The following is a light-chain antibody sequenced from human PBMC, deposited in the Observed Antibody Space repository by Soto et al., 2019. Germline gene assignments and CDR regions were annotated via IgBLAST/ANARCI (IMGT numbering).Light chain of an antibody. CDR3: QSYHTSLSVYV. Sequence: QSLLTQPPSVSGAPGQRVTISCTGSSSNIGAHYDVHWYQQLPGTAPKLLIYGNSNRPSGVPDRFSGSKSGTSASLAITGLQAEDEADYYCQSYHTSLSVYVFGTGTKLTVL. CDR2: GNS. J-gene: IGLJ1*01. CDR1: SSNIGAHYD. V-gene: IGLV1-40*01.